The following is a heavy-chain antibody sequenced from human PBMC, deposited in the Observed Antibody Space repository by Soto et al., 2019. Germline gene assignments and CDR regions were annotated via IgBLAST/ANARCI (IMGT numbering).Heavy chain of an antibody. V-gene: IGHV3-74*01. Sequence: GGSLRLSCAASGFTFSSYWMHWVRQAPGKGLVWVSRINSDGSSTSYADSVKGRFTISRDNAKNTLYLQMNSLRAEDTAVYYCARDKVREWTTVTTAGYYYGMGDWGQGTTVTVSS. CDR1: GFTFSSYW. CDR2: INSDGSST. D-gene: IGHD4-4*01. J-gene: IGHJ6*01. CDR3: ARDKVREWTTVTTAGYYYGMGD.